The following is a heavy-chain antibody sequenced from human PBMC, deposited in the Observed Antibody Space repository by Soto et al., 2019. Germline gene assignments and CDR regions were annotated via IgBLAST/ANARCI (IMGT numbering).Heavy chain of an antibody. D-gene: IGHD3-3*01. V-gene: IGHV3-23*01. CDR2: ISGSGGST. CDR1: GFTFSSYA. CDR3: AKDEEVSIFGVVAPNPFDF. J-gene: IGHJ3*01. Sequence: PGGSLRLSCAASGFTFSSYAMSWVRQAPGKGLEWVSAISGSGGSTYYADSVKGRFTISRDNSKNTLYLQMNSLRAEDTAVYYCAKDEEVSIFGVVAPNPFDFWGQGTVVTVSS.